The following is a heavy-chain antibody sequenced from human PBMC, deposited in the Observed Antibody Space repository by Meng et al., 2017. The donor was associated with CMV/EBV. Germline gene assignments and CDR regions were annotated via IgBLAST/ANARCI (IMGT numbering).Heavy chain of an antibody. CDR2: ISYDGRKK. CDR1: LSFSSHA. D-gene: IGHD5-12*01. Sequence: LSFSSHALSWVRQAPGKGQEWVTIISYDGRKKYSADSVKSRFTSSRDDSSNTLYLQMTSQRAEDTAVYYCARGYSAYDSRGAIWFDPWGQGTLVTVSS. V-gene: IGHV3-30*04. CDR3: ARGYSAYDSRGAIWFDP. J-gene: IGHJ5*02.